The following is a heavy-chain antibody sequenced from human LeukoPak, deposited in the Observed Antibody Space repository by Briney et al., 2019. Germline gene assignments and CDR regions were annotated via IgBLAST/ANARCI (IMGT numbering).Heavy chain of an antibody. J-gene: IGHJ4*02. CDR1: GFTFSSYA. CDR2: ISYDGSNK. D-gene: IGHD2-21*02. Sequence: GGSLRLSCAASGFTFSSYAMHWVRRAPGKGLEWVAVISYDGSNKYYADSVKGRFTISRDNSKNTLYLQMNSLRAEDTAVYYCAKDPAYCGGDCTDYWGQGTLVTVSS. V-gene: IGHV3-30*04. CDR3: AKDPAYCGGDCTDY.